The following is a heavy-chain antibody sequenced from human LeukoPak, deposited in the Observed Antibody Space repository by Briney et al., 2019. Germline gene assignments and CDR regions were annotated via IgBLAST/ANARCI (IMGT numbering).Heavy chain of an antibody. Sequence: GGSLRLSCAASGFTFSSYGMHWVRQAPGKGLEWVAVIWYDGSNKYYADSVKGRFTISRDNSKNTLYLQMNSLRAEDTAVYYCARDLKGPYDSNGYFDYWGQGTLVTVSS. J-gene: IGHJ4*02. CDR2: IWYDGSNK. CDR1: GFTFSSYG. CDR3: ARDLKGPYDSNGYFDY. V-gene: IGHV3-33*01. D-gene: IGHD3-22*01.